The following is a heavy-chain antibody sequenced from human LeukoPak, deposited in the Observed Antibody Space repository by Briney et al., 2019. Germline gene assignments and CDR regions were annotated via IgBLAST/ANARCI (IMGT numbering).Heavy chain of an antibody. CDR3: TTGPSYGYEW. Sequence: GGSLRLSCAASGMTFSNHWTHWVRQAPGKGLVWGSLIKTDGRTTIYAYSVKGRFTISRDNGKSTLYLQMNSLRADDTAIYYCTTGPSYGYEWWGQGTVVTVSS. CDR1: GMTFSNHW. D-gene: IGHD3-16*01. V-gene: IGHV3-74*01. CDR2: IKTDGRTT. J-gene: IGHJ4*02.